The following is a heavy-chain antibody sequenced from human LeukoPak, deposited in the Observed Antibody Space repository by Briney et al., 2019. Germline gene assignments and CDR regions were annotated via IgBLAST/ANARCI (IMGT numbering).Heavy chain of an antibody. D-gene: IGHD3-3*01. Sequence: ASVKVSCKASGYTFPGYYMHWVRQAPGQGLEWMGWINPNSGGTNYAQKFQGRVTMTRDTSISTAYMELSRLRSDDTAVYYCARPVRFLDYYFDYWGQGTLVTVSS. J-gene: IGHJ4*02. CDR1: GYTFPGYY. CDR2: INPNSGGT. V-gene: IGHV1-2*02. CDR3: ARPVRFLDYYFDY.